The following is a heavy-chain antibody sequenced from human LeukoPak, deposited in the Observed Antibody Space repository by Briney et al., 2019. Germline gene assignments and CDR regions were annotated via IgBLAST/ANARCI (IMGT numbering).Heavy chain of an antibody. V-gene: IGHV4-31*03. Sequence: PSETLSLTCTVSGGSISSGGYYWSWIRQHPGKGLEWIGYIYYSGSTYYNPSLKSRVTISVDTSKNQFSLKLSSVTAADTAVYYCARDQGSVPDGYNFYWYFDLWGRGTLVTVSS. CDR3: ARDQGSVPDGYNFYWYFDL. J-gene: IGHJ2*01. CDR1: GGSISSGGYY. CDR2: IYYSGST. D-gene: IGHD5-24*01.